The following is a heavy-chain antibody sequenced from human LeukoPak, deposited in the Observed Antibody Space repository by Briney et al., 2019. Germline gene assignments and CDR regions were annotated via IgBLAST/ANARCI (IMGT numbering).Heavy chain of an antibody. CDR2: ICSSGST. Sequence: SETLSLTCTVSGVSVSNYCWTWIRQPAGKGLEWTGRICSSGSTIYNPSLKNRVTMSLDMSNNQFSLKLTSVTAADTAIYYCARDRGSDGSDQLDPWGQGILVTVSS. CDR3: ARDRGSDGSDQLDP. V-gene: IGHV4-4*07. J-gene: IGHJ5*02. CDR1: GVSVSNYC. D-gene: IGHD3-10*01.